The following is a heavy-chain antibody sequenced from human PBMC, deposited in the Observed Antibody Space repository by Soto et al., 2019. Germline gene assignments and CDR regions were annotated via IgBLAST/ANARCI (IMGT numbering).Heavy chain of an antibody. CDR1: GFSLSTNGVG. CDR2: LYWDDDK. Sequence: QITLKESGPTLVKPTQTLTLTCTFSGFSLSTNGVGVAWIRQPPGKALEWLALLYWDDDKRYSPSLKSRPTITKDTSNNRVVLTMTNMDPVDTATYYCAHRTIGQLDKGFDYWGQGTLVTVSS. J-gene: IGHJ4*02. CDR3: AHRTIGQLDKGFDY. D-gene: IGHD6-6*01. V-gene: IGHV2-5*02.